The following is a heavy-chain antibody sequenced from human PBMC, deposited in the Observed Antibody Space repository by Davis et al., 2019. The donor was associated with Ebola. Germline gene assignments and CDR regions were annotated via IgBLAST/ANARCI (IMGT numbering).Heavy chain of an antibody. Sequence: SGPTLVQPTQTLTLTCTFSGFSLRTSGMCVSWFRQPPGKALEWLALIVWDDDKYYSTSLKTRLTISKDTSKNQVVLTMTNMDPVDTATYYCARTRIAVAGVWFDPWGQGTLVTVSS. J-gene: IGHJ5*02. CDR1: GFSLRTSGMC. D-gene: IGHD6-19*01. V-gene: IGHV2-70*01. CDR3: ARTRIAVAGVWFDP. CDR2: IVWDDDK.